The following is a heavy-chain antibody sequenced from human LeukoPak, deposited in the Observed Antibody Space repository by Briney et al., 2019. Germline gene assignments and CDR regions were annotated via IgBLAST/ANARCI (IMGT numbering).Heavy chain of an antibody. D-gene: IGHD6-13*01. J-gene: IGHJ4*02. CDR1: GYTFTGYY. CDR3: ARDKGSAAGTLDY. Sequence: ASVKVSCKASGYTFTGYYMHWVRQAPGQGLEWMGWINPNSGGTNYALKFQGRVTMTRDTSISTAYMELSRLRSDDTAVYYCARDKGSAAGTLDYWGQGTLVTVSS. CDR2: INPNSGGT. V-gene: IGHV1-2*02.